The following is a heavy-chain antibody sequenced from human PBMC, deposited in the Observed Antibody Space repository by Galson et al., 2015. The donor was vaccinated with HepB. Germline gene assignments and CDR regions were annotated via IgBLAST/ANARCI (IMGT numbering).Heavy chain of an antibody. CDR2: IYTGDSDT. D-gene: IGHD6-19*01. CDR3: ARLQSSGWYGAPFDY. V-gene: IGHV5-51*01. Sequence: QSGAEVKKPGESLKISCQGSGYTFRNYWIAWVRQMPGKGLEWMGIIYTGDSDTKYNPSFEGEVNISADKSISTAYLQWSSLKASDSAVYYCARLQSSGWYGAPFDYWGQGTLVTVSS. CDR1: GYTFRNYW. J-gene: IGHJ4*02.